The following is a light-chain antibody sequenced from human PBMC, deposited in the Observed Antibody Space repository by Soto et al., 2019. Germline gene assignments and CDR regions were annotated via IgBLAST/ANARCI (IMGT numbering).Light chain of an antibody. J-gene: IGKJ2*01. Sequence: DTQMTQSPSSLSASVGDRVTITCRASQSVGSLLNWFQQKPGKAPKLLIYAASTLQSGAPSRFSGSGAVTDFTLIISSLQPEDCATYYCQQSYSLPYTFGQGTKLEI. CDR1: QSVGSL. V-gene: IGKV1-39*01. CDR2: AAS. CDR3: QQSYSLPYT.